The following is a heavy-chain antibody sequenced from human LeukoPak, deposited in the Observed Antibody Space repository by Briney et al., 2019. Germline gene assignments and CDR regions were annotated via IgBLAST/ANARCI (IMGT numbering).Heavy chain of an antibody. CDR2: ISYDGSNK. Sequence: GGSLRLSCAASGFTFSTYGMHWVRQAPGKGLEWVAVISYDGSNKFYGDSVKGRFTIPRDNSKNTLYLQMNSLRAEDTAVYYCARALYSSSNAFDIWGQGTVVTVSS. V-gene: IGHV3-30*03. CDR1: GFTFSTYG. CDR3: ARALYSSSNAFDI. D-gene: IGHD6-13*01. J-gene: IGHJ3*02.